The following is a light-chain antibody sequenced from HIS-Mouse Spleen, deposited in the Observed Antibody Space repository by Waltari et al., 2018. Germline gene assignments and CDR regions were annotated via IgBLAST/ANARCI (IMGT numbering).Light chain of an antibody. J-gene: IGKJ2*01. Sequence: DIVMTQSPDSLAVSLGERATINCKSSQSVLYSSNNKNYLAWYQQKPGQPPKLLIYWAATRESGVPDRLSGSGSGTDFTITISSLQAEDVAVYYCQQYYSTPYTFGQGTKLEIK. CDR3: QQYYSTPYT. CDR1: QSVLYSSNNKNY. V-gene: IGKV4-1*01. CDR2: WAA.